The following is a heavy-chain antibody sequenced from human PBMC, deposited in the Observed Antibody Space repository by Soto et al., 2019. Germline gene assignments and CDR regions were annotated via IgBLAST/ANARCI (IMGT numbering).Heavy chain of an antibody. J-gene: IGHJ4*02. D-gene: IGHD4-4*01. V-gene: IGHV4-30-4*01. CDR2: IYYSEST. Sequence: SETLSLTCTVSGGSINTGDYYWSWIRQPPGKGLEWIGYIYYSESTKYNPSLKSRITISVDTSKNQFSLKLSSVTVVDTAVYYCASIPYSNYPVFDYWGQRTLVTVYS. CDR3: ASIPYSNYPVFDY. CDR1: GGSINTGDYY.